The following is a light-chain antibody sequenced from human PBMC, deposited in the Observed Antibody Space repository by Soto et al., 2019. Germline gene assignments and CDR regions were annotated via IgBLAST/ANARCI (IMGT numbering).Light chain of an antibody. CDR3: SSYTSSSTLV. J-gene: IGLJ1*01. Sequence: QSVLTQPASVSGSPGQSITISCTGTSSDVGGYNYVSWYQQHPGKAPKLMIYDVSNRPSGVSNRFSGSKSGNTASLTISGLQAEDEADYSCSSYTSSSTLVFGTGTKLTVI. V-gene: IGLV2-14*01. CDR1: SSDVGGYNY. CDR2: DVS.